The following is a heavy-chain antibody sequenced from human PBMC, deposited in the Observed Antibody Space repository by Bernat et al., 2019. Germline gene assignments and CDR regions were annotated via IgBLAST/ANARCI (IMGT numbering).Heavy chain of an antibody. Sequence: QVQLVESGGGVVQPGRSLRLSCAASGFTFSSYAMHWVRQAPGKGLEWVAVIWYDGSNKYYADSVKGRFTISRDNSKNTLYLQMNSLRAEDTAVYYCARNFYGSGSPFDYWGQGTLVTVSS. CDR3: ARNFYGSGSPFDY. CDR2: IWYDGSNK. V-gene: IGHV3-33*08. CDR1: GFTFSSYA. J-gene: IGHJ4*02. D-gene: IGHD3-10*01.